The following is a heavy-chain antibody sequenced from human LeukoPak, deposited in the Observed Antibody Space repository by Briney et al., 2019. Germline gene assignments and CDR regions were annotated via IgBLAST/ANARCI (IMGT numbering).Heavy chain of an antibody. J-gene: IGHJ4*02. CDR3: VRDPDALGY. Sequence: PGGSLRLSCAASGFTFRSYVMGWVRQAPGKGLEWVAYIRSSGSPVYYADSVKGRFTISRDNAMNSLYLQMNSLRDEDTAVYHCVRDPDALGYWGQGTRVTVSS. V-gene: IGHV3-48*02. CDR1: GFTFRSYV. CDR2: IRSSGSPV.